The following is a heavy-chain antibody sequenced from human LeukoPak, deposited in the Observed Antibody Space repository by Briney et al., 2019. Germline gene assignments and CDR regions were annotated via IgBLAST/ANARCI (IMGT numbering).Heavy chain of an antibody. CDR1: GFTFSIYA. D-gene: IGHD6-19*01. CDR2: ISSNGGST. V-gene: IGHV3-64*01. J-gene: IGHJ4*02. CDR3: ARADSSGWYLFDY. Sequence: GGSLRLSCAASGFTFSIYAMHWVRQAPGKGLEYVSAISSNGGSTYYANSVKGRFTISRDNSENTLYLQMGSLRAEDMAVYYCARADSSGWYLFDYWGQGTLVTVSS.